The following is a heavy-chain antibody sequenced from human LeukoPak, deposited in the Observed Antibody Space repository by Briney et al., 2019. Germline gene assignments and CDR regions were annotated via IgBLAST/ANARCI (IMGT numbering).Heavy chain of an antibody. D-gene: IGHD6-13*01. CDR1: GFIFSTYA. CDR3: TRDRHAGSWYTCPDY. Sequence: GGSLRLSCATSGFIFSTYAMHWVRQAPGKGLEYVSAISSNGGSTYYANPVKGRFTISRDNSKNTLYLQMGSLRAEDMAVYYCTRDRHAGSWYTCPDYWGQGTLVTVSS. V-gene: IGHV3-64*01. CDR2: ISSNGGST. J-gene: IGHJ4*02.